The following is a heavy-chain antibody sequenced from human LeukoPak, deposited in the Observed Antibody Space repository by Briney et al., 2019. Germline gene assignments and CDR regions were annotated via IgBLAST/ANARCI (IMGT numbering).Heavy chain of an antibody. CDR2: FDPEDGET. V-gene: IGHV1-24*01. D-gene: IGHD2-2*01. CDR1: GYTLTELS. J-gene: IGHJ2*01. CDR3: ARRGCSSTSCYGLEASSFDL. Sequence: TSVKVSCKVSGYTLTELSMHWVRQAPGKGLEWMGGFDPEDGETIYAQKFQGRVTITADESTSTAYMELSSLRSEDTAVYYCARRGCSSTSCYGLEASSFDLWGRGTLVTVSS.